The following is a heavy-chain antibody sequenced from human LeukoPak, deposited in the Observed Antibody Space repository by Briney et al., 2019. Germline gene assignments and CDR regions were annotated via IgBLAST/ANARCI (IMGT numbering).Heavy chain of an antibody. V-gene: IGHV3-48*01. D-gene: IGHD6-19*01. J-gene: IGHJ4*02. CDR3: ARLSSGWYGPTACDY. CDR1: GFTFSSYS. CDR2: ITSSSSII. Sequence: GGSLRLSCAASGFTFSSYSMNWVRQAPGKGLEWVSYITSSSSIIYYADSVKGRFTISRDNAKNSLYLQMNSLRAEDTAVYYCARLSSGWYGPTACDYWGQGTLVTVSS.